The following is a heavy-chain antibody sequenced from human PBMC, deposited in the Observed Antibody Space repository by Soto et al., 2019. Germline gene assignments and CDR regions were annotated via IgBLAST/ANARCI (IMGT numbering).Heavy chain of an antibody. CDR1: GGTFSSYA. J-gene: IGHJ5*02. Sequence: QVQLVQSGAEVKKPGSSVKVSCKASGGTFSSYAISWVRQAPGQGLEWMGGIIPIFGTANYAQKFQGRVTITADEPTSTAYLELSSLRAEDTAVYYCARDGGRARVRGVIDRAWFDPWGQGTLVTVSS. V-gene: IGHV1-69*01. CDR2: IIPIFGTA. D-gene: IGHD3-10*01. CDR3: ARDGGRARVRGVIDRAWFDP.